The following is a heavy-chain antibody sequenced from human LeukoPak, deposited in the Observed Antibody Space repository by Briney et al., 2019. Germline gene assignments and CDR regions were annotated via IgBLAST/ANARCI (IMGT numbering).Heavy chain of an antibody. CDR3: ATGVHGIAAAGDYYFDY. V-gene: IGHV4-59*01. CDR2: MYYRGNT. J-gene: IGHJ4*02. CDR1: GGSISSYY. Sequence: SETLSLTCTVSGGSISSYYWSWIRQPPGKGLEWIGYMYYRGNTDYDPSLKSRVTISIDTPNNQFSLKLSSVTAADTAVYYCATGVHGIAAAGDYYFDYWGQGTLVTVSS. D-gene: IGHD6-13*01.